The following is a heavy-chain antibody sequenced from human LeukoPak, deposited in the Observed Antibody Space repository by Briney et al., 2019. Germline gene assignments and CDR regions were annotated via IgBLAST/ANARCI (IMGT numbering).Heavy chain of an antibody. J-gene: IGHJ6*02. CDR1: GYTFTGYY. CDR3: ARVFRYQLLSGYYYYYGMDV. CDR2: INPNSGGT. V-gene: IGHV1-2*02. D-gene: IGHD2-2*01. Sequence: ASVKVSCKASGYTFTGYYIHWVRQAPGQGLEWMGWINPNSGGTNYAQKFQGRVTMTRDTSISTAYMELSSLRSEDTAVYYCARVFRYQLLSGYYYYYGMDVWGQGTTVTVSS.